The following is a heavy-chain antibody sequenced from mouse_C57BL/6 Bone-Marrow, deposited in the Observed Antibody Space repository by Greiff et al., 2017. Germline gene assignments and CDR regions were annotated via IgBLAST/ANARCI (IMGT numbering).Heavy chain of an antibody. V-gene: IGHV1-64*01. CDR2: IHPNSGST. Sequence: QVQLQQPGAELVKPVASVKLSCKASGYTFTSYWMHWVKQRPGQGLEWIGMIHPNSGSTNYNEKFKSKATLTVDKSSSTAYMQLSSLTSEDSAVYYGARKGLGGGSYYAMDYWGQGTSVTVSS. CDR1: GYTFTSYW. CDR3: ARKGLGGGSYYAMDY. D-gene: IGHD4-1*01. J-gene: IGHJ4*01.